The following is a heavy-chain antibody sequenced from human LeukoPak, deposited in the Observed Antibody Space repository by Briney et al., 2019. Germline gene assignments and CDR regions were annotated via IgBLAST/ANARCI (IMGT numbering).Heavy chain of an antibody. CDR1: GGSISSYH. D-gene: IGHD4-17*01. Sequence: SETLSLTCTVSGGSISSYHWSWIRQPPGKGLEWIGYIYYSGSTNYNPSLKSRVTISVDTSKNQFSLKLSSVTAADTAVYYCARDLLRPYAFDIWGQGTMVTVSS. J-gene: IGHJ3*02. V-gene: IGHV4-59*01. CDR3: ARDLLRPYAFDI. CDR2: IYYSGST.